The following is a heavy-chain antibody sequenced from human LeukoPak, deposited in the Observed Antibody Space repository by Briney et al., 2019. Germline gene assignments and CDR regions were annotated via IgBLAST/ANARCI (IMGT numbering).Heavy chain of an antibody. V-gene: IGHV3-7*01. CDR2: IKQDGREK. J-gene: IGHJ1*01. Sequence: GGSLRLSCAASGFTFSSYWMSWVRQAPGKGLEWVANIKQDGREKYYVDSVKGRFTISRDNAKNSLFLQMNSLRAEDTAVYYCASRRDSDSPLFQHWGQGTLVTVSS. CDR3: ASRRDSDSPLFQH. CDR1: GFTFSSYW. D-gene: IGHD3-22*01.